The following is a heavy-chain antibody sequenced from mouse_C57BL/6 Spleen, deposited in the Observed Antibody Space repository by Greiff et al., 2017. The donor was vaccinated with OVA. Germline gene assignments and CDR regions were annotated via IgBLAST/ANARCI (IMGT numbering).Heavy chain of an antibody. CDR3: ARGEKRLRRYFDV. CDR2: ISAGGSYT. D-gene: IGHD1-2*01. Sequence: EVQLVESGGGLVKPGGSLKLSCAASGFTFSSSSMSWVRQTPEKRLEWVATISAGGSYTYYPDNVKGRFTISRDNAKNNLYLQMSHLKSEDTAMYYGARGEKRLRRYFDVWGKGTTVTVSS. CDR1: GFTFSSSS. V-gene: IGHV5-4*01. J-gene: IGHJ1*03.